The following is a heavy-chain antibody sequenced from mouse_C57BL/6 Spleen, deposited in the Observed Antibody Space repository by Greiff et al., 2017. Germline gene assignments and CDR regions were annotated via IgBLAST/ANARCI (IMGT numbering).Heavy chain of an antibody. CDR3: ANNAAMDY. Sequence: QVQLQQPGAELVMPGASVKLSCTASGYTFTSYWMHWVKQRPGQGLEWIGEIDPSDSYTNYNQKFKGKSTLTVDKSSSTAYMQLSSLTSEDSAFYYCANNAAMDYWGQGTSVTVSS. D-gene: IGHD1-3*01. J-gene: IGHJ4*01. CDR2: IDPSDSYT. CDR1: GYTFTSYW. V-gene: IGHV1-69*01.